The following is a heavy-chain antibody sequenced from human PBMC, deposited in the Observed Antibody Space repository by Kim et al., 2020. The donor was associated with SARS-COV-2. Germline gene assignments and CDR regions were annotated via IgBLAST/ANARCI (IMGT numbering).Heavy chain of an antibody. CDR3: ARKPSSGWSYYFDY. V-gene: IGHV3-30*01. J-gene: IGHJ4*02. D-gene: IGHD6-19*01. Sequence: ADSVQGRFTISRDNSKNALYLKMNGLRAEDTAVYYCARKPSSGWSYYFDYWGQGTLVTVSS.